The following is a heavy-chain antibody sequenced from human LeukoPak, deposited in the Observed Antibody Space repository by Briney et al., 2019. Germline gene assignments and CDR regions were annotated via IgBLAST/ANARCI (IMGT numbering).Heavy chain of an antibody. Sequence: PSETLSLTCSVSGGSINSNSHHWDWIRQAPGKGLEWIGNIYYSGTTSYNPSLKSRVTISVDTSKNQFSLRLSSVTAADTAVYYCARRGDILTDYAFDYWGQGTLVTASS. CDR3: ARRGDILTDYAFDY. J-gene: IGHJ4*02. D-gene: IGHD3-9*01. CDR2: IYYSGTT. CDR1: GGSINSNSHH. V-gene: IGHV4-39*01.